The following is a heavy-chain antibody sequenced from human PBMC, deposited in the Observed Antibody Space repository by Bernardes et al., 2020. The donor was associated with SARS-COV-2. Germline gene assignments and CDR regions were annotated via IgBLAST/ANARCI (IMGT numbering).Heavy chain of an antibody. Sequence: SGTTLLKPTQTLTLTCPFSGFSLSARGVGVGWIRQPPGKALEWLALIYWDDDTRYSPSLRSRLTITKDTSKDQVVLTLTNTDPVDTATYYCVHRPFLSAYFFDYWGQGALVTVSS. CDR3: VHRPFLSAYFFDY. V-gene: IGHV2-5*02. CDR1: GFSLSARGVG. CDR2: IYWDDDT. J-gene: IGHJ4*02.